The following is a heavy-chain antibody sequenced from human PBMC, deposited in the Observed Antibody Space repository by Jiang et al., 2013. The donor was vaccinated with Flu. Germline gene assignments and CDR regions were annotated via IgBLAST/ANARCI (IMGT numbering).Heavy chain of an antibody. Sequence: LSCAASGFTFSSYATSWVRQAPGKGLEWVSAISGSGGSTYYADSVKGRFTISRDNSKNTLYLQMNSLRAEDTAVYYCAKDRSGSRSDYWGQGTLVTVSS. D-gene: IGHD6-19*01. CDR3: AKDRSGSRSDY. V-gene: IGHV3-23*01. CDR1: GFTFSSYA. CDR2: ISGSGGST. J-gene: IGHJ4*02.